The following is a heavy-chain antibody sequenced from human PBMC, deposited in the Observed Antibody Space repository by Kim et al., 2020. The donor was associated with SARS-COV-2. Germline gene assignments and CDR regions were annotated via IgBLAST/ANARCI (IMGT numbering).Heavy chain of an antibody. J-gene: IGHJ4*02. V-gene: IGHV3-23*01. Sequence: FYADSVKGRFTISRDNSKNTLYLQRNSLRAEDTAVYYCAKSWRWYPNLDSWGQGTLVTVSS. CDR3: AKSWRWYPNLDS. D-gene: IGHD2-15*01.